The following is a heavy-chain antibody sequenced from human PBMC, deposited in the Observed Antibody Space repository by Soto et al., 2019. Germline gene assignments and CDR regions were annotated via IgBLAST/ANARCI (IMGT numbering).Heavy chain of an antibody. CDR3: GRGSSWTKVEN. D-gene: IGHD6-13*01. Sequence: QVQLVQSGAEVKKPGSSVKVSGKASGGTVSNSAISWLRQAPGQGLEWMGGIIPIFGTATYSQKFQDRVTITADESTGTGYMELSSLTSEDTAVYFCGRGSSWTKVENWGQGALVTVSS. V-gene: IGHV1-69*01. CDR2: IIPIFGTA. J-gene: IGHJ4*02. CDR1: GGTVSNSA.